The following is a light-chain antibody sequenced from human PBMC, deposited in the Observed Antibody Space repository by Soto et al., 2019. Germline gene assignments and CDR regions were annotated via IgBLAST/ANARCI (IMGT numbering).Light chain of an antibody. CDR2: GVS. J-gene: IGKJ1*01. V-gene: IGKV3-20*01. CDR3: QQYDSSPP. Sequence: IVMTQSPATLSLTTGERATLSFRASQSVSSYLAWYQQKPGQAPRLLMYGVSSRATGTPDRFSGSGSGTDFTLTISRLEPEDFAVYHCQQYDSSPPFGQGTKV. CDR1: QSVSSY.